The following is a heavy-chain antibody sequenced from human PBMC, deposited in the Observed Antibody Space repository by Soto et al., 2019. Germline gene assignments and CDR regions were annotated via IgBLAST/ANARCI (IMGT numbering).Heavy chain of an antibody. D-gene: IGHD2-2*01. J-gene: IGHJ5*02. CDR1: RCRVHSCG. CDR2: ISGDGGST. V-gene: IGHV3-23*01. Sequence: SLRLGCASCRCRVHSCGMTGVRKNTGEGQDVVSPISGDGGSTYYADSVKGRFTISRDNSKNTLYLQMISLRAEDTAVYYCAIDRAHLGYCRITICYRVTGANGGFDPSGQGTLVTVSS. CDR3: AIDRAHLGYCRITICYRVTGANGGFDP.